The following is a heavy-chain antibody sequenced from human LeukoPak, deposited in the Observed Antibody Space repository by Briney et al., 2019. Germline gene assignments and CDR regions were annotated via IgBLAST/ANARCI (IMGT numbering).Heavy chain of an antibody. Sequence: SETLSLTCTVSGGSISNYYWNWIRQPPGKGLEWIGYVYYGGSTNYNPSLESRVTISLDTSKNQFSLKLTSVTAADTAVYYCARTRVPAAPNFDYWGQGTLVTVSS. CDR3: ARTRVPAAPNFDY. D-gene: IGHD2-2*01. CDR2: VYYGGST. CDR1: GGSISNYY. V-gene: IGHV4-59*01. J-gene: IGHJ4*02.